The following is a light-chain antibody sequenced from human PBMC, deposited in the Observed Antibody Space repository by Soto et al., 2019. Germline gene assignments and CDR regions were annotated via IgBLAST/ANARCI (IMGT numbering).Light chain of an antibody. V-gene: IGKV3D-15*01. Sequence: EIVLTQSPGTLSLPPGERATLSCRASQNFNNYLAWYQHKPGQAPRLLIYGASSRATGIPDRFSGSGSGTEFTLTISSLQSEDFAVYYCQQYNNWWTFGQGTKVDIK. CDR2: GAS. CDR1: QNFNNY. CDR3: QQYNNWWT. J-gene: IGKJ1*01.